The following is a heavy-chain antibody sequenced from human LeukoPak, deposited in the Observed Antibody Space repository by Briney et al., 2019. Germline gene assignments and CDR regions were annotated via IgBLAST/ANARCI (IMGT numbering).Heavy chain of an antibody. Sequence: HPSETLSPTCTVSGGSISSYYWSWIRQPPGKGLEWIGYIYYSGSTNYNPSLKSRVTISVDTSKNQFSLKLSSVTAADTAVYYCARARRNTVVAFDYWGQGTLVTVSS. CDR3: ARARRNTVVAFDY. CDR1: GGSISSYY. J-gene: IGHJ4*02. V-gene: IGHV4-59*08. CDR2: IYYSGST. D-gene: IGHD4-23*01.